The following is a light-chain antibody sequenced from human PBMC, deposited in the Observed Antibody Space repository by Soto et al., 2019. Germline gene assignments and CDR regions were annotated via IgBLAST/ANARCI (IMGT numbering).Light chain of an antibody. Sequence: ALTQPASVSGSPGQSITISCTGTSSDIGSGYAYVSWYQQHPGKAPKVIIYEVRHRPSTVSSRFSGSRSGNTASLTISGLQAEDEAHYYCSSYTTYDTVVFGGGTKVTVL. J-gene: IGLJ3*02. CDR2: EVR. V-gene: IGLV2-14*01. CDR1: SSDIGSGYAY. CDR3: SSYTTYDTVV.